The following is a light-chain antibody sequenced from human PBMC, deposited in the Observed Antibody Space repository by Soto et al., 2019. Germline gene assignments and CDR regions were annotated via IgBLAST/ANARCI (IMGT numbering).Light chain of an antibody. Sequence: ETVLTQSPGTVSLSPGESATLSCRASQSIGKSYLAWFQHKPGQAPRLLIYGASTRATGIPGRFRGSGSGTDFTLTVSRLESEDFAVYYCQQYAESPLTFGGGTKVEIK. J-gene: IGKJ4*01. CDR3: QQYAESPLT. V-gene: IGKV3-20*01. CDR2: GAS. CDR1: QSIGKSY.